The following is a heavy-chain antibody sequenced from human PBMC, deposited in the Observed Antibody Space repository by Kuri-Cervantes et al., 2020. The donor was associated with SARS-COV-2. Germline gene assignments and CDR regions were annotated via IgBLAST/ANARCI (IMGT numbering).Heavy chain of an antibody. CDR3: AKDRWGRFLEEGVDY. D-gene: IGHD3-3*01. CDR1: GFTFSRYA. CDR2: ISGSGGST. J-gene: IGHJ4*02. Sequence: GESLQISDATSGFTFSRYAMSWVRQAPGKGLEWVSAISGSGGSTYYADSVKGRFTISRDNSKNTLYLQMNSLRAEDTAVYYCAKDRWGRFLEEGVDYWGQGTLVTVSA. V-gene: IGHV3-23*01.